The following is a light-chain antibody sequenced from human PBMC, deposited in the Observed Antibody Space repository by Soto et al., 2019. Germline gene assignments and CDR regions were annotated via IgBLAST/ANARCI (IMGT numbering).Light chain of an antibody. CDR3: QQYSTLFT. V-gene: IGKV1-5*03. J-gene: IGKJ2*01. CDR1: QSISSW. Sequence: DIQMTQSPSTLSASVGDRVTITCRASQSISSWLAWYQQKTGKAPKLLIYKASNLESGVPSRFSGSGSGTEFTLTISSLQPDDFATYYCQQYSTLFTFGQGTKLEIK. CDR2: KAS.